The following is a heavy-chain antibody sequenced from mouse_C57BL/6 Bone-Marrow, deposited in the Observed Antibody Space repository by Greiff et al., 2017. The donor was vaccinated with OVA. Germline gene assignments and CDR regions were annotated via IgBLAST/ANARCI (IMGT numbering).Heavy chain of an antibody. CDR1: GFNIKDDY. CDR2: IDPENGDT. CDR3: TSYGNFDY. Sequence: VQLQQSGAELVGHGASVKLSCTASGFNIKDDYMQFVNHQPEQGLDWIGWIDPENGDTEYASKFQGKATITADTSSNTAYLQLSSLTSEDTAVYYCTSYGNFDYWGQGTTLTVSS. V-gene: IGHV14-4*01. D-gene: IGHD2-1*01. J-gene: IGHJ2*01.